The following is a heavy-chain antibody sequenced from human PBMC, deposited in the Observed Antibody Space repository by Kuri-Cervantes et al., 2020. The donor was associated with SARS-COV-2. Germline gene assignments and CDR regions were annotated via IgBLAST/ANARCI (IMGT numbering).Heavy chain of an antibody. V-gene: IGHV3-53*01. Sequence: GESLKISCAASGFTVSSNYMSWVRQAPGKGLEWVSVIYSGGSTYYADSVKGRFTISRDNSKNTLYLQMNSLRAEDTAVYYCAREGELRAFDIWGQGTMVTVSS. CDR1: GFTVSSNY. CDR3: AREGELRAFDI. CDR2: IYSGGST. J-gene: IGHJ3*02. D-gene: IGHD1-26*01.